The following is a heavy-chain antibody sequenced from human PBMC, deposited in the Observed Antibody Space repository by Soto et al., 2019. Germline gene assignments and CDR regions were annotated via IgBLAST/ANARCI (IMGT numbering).Heavy chain of an antibody. V-gene: IGHV3-30-3*01. Sequence: QVQLVESGGGVVQSGRSLRLSCAASGFTFSSYAMHWVRQAPGKGLEWVAVISYDGSNKYYADSVKGRFTISRDNSKNTLYLQMNILRGEDTAVYYCARDIKMGDTSHYYDMDVWGQGTTVTVSS. CDR3: ARDIKMGDTSHYYDMDV. CDR1: GFTFSSYA. CDR2: ISYDGSNK. J-gene: IGHJ6*02. D-gene: IGHD1-26*01.